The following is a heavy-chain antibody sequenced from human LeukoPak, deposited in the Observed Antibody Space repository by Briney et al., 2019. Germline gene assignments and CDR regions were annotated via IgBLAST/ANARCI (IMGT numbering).Heavy chain of an antibody. CDR2: INPSSGST. J-gene: IGHJ4*02. CDR3: ARATMIVVAPDY. Sequence: ASVKVSCKASGYTFTSYYMHWVRQAPGQGLEWMGIINPSSGSTSYAQKFQGRVTMTRDTSTSTVYMELSSLRSEDTAVYYCARATMIVVAPDYWGQGTLVTVSS. D-gene: IGHD3-22*01. CDR1: GYTFTSYY. V-gene: IGHV1-46*03.